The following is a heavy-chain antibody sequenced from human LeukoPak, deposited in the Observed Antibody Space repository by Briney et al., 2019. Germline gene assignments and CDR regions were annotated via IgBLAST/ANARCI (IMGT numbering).Heavy chain of an antibody. V-gene: IGHV3-23*01. Sequence: GGSLRLSCAASGFAFSSYAMSWVRQAPGKGLEWVSAISGSGGSTYYADSVKGRFTISRDNSKNTLYLQMNSLRAEDTAVYYCAKDLDYDENNWFDPWGQGTLVTVSS. J-gene: IGHJ5*02. D-gene: IGHD3-22*01. CDR2: ISGSGGST. CDR3: AKDLDYDENNWFDP. CDR1: GFAFSSYA.